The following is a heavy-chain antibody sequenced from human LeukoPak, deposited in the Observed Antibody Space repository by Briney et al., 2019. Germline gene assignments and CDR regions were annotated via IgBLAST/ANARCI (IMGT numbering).Heavy chain of an antibody. J-gene: IGHJ4*02. CDR1: GFTFSSHD. CDR2: ISSGSSYT. Sequence: GGSLRLSCAASGFTFSSHDMSWVRQAPRKGLEWVSFISSGSSYTYYADSVKGRFTISRDNGKNSLYLQMNSLTAEDTAVYYCARAYLFRGILTGQNWGQGTLVTVSS. V-gene: IGHV3-21*01. CDR3: ARAYLFRGILTGQN. D-gene: IGHD3-9*01.